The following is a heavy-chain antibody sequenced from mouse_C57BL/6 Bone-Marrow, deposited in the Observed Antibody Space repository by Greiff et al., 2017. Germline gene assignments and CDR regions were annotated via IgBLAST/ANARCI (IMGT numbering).Heavy chain of an antibody. D-gene: IGHD3-3*01. V-gene: IGHV3-6*01. J-gene: IGHJ3*01. CDR1: GYSITRGYY. CDR3: ARGGTQFAY. CDR2: ISYDGSN. Sequence: EVQLQESGPGLVKPSQSLSLTCPVTGYSITRGYYWNWIRQFPGNKLEWMGYISYDGSNNYNPSLKNRISITRETSKNQFFLKLNSVTTEDTATYYCARGGTQFAYWGQGTLVTVSA.